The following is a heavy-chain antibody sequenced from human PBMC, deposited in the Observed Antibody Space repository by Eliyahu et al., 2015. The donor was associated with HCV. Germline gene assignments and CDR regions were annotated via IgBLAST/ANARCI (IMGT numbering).Heavy chain of an antibody. CDR3: AKDIAGRLGIPTFDY. V-gene: IGHV3-9*01. CDR2: ISWNSXTI. D-gene: IGHD7-27*01. CDR1: AFXFXDXA. Sequence: VHLVESGGGLVQPGRSLRLSCAASAFXFXDXAXHWVRQAPGKGLGWVSGISWNSXTIGYADSVKGRFTISRDTAKNSLYLQMNSLRAEDTALYYCAKDIAGRLGIPTFDYWGQGTLVTVSS. J-gene: IGHJ4*02.